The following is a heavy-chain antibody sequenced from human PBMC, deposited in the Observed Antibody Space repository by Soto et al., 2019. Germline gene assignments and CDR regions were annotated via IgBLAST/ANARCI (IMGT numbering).Heavy chain of an antibody. CDR3: ARWSLGYCSSTSCPTPPDPYGMDV. D-gene: IGHD2-2*01. V-gene: IGHV1-3*01. CDR1: GYTFTSYA. Sequence: ASVKFCCKSSGYTFTSYAMHWVRQAPGQRLDWRGWIDAGNGNTKYSQKFQGRVTMTRNTSISTAYVELSSLRSEDTAVYYCARWSLGYCSSTSCPTPPDPYGMDVWGQGTTVTVSS. CDR2: IDAGNGNT. J-gene: IGHJ6*02.